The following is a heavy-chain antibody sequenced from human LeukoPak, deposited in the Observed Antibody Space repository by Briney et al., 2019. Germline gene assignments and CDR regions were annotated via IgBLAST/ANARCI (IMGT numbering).Heavy chain of an antibody. D-gene: IGHD5-18*01. CDR1: GYTFTSYA. CDR2: INAGNGNT. CDR3: ARCGYSDGWSCDH. Sequence: ASVKVSCKASGYTFTSYAMHWVRQAPGQRLEWMGWINAGNGNTKYSQKFQGRVTVTRDTSASTAYMELSSLRSEDTAVYYCARCGYSDGWSCDHWGQGALVTVSS. J-gene: IGHJ5*02. V-gene: IGHV1-3*01.